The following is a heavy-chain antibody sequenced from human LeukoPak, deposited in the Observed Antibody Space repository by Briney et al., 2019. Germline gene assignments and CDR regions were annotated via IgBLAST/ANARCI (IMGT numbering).Heavy chain of an antibody. CDR1: GGTFSSYA. J-gene: IGHJ6*03. CDR3: ARESASWYYYMDV. Sequence: SVKVSCKASGGTFSSYAISWVRQAPGPGLEWMGGIIPIFGTANYAQKFQGRVTITADKSTSTAYMELSSLRSEDTAGYYCARESASWYYYMDVWGKGTTVTVSS. CDR2: IIPIFGTA. V-gene: IGHV1-69*06.